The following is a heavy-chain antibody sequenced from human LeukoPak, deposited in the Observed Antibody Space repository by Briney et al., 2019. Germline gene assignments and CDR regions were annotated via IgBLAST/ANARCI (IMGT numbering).Heavy chain of an antibody. CDR1: GGSIRSYY. Sequence: SETLSLTCTVSGGSIRSYYWTWIRQPPGKGLEWIGYIYYSGSTNYKPSLKGRVTISVDTSKNQFSLKLSSVTAADTAVYYCAANSADYNTLGSSYKVWGQGTLVTVSS. CDR2: IYYSGST. CDR3: AANSADYNTLGSSYKV. V-gene: IGHV4-59*08. D-gene: IGHD3-10*01. J-gene: IGHJ4*02.